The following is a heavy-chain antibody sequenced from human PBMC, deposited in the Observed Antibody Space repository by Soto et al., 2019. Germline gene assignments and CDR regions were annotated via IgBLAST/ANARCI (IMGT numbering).Heavy chain of an antibody. CDR2: LDYSGTT. J-gene: IGHJ3*02. D-gene: IGHD1-26*01. Sequence: PSETLSLTCTVSGGSISSYYWNWIRQSPGKGLEWIASLDYSGTTNYNPSLKSRITTSVDPSKKQFSLKMRSVTAADTAVYYCARDQPGSPVFDRAFDIWGQGTMVTVSS. V-gene: IGHV4-59*01. CDR1: GGSISSYY. CDR3: ARDQPGSPVFDRAFDI.